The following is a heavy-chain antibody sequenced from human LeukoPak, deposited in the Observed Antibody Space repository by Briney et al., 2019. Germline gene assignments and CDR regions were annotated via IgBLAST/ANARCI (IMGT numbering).Heavy chain of an antibody. J-gene: IGHJ5*02. CDR1: GGSISSSSYY. V-gene: IGHV4-39*01. CDR2: IYYSGST. CDR3: ARLEYYYGSSGYTERWFDP. Sequence: SETLSLTCTVSGGSISSSSYYWGWIRQPPGKGLEWIGSIYYSGSTYYNPSLKSRVTISVDTSKNQFSLKLSSVTAADTAVYYCARLEYYYGSSGYTERWFDPWGQGTLVTVSS. D-gene: IGHD3-22*01.